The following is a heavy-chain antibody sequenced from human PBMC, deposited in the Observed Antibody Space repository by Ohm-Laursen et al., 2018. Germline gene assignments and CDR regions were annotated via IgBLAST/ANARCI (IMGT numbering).Heavy chain of an antibody. J-gene: IGHJ4*02. Sequence: GTLSLTCSVSGGSLSSYYWAWIRQPPGKGLEWIGYIYYSGSTNYKPSLKSRVTISVDSSKNQFSLNLTSVTAADTAVYYCARGAAPNYWGQGTLVTVSS. V-gene: IGHV4-59*01. D-gene: IGHD6-6*01. CDR1: GGSLSSYY. CDR3: ARGAAPNY. CDR2: IYYSGST.